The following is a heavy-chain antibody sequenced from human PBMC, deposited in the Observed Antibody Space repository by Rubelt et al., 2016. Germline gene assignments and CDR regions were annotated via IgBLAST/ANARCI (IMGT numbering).Heavy chain of an antibody. CDR2: LTYDGSNQ. Sequence: VQLVESGGGLVQPGGSLRLSCAASGFTLRTYAMHWVRQAPGKGLEWVAGLTYDGSNQYYADPVKGRFTISRDTFKNTVVLQMNSLRLEDTAVYFCARENDALDIWGQGTMGTVSS. V-gene: IGHV3-30*04. CDR3: ARENDALDI. CDR1: GFTLRTYA. J-gene: IGHJ3*02.